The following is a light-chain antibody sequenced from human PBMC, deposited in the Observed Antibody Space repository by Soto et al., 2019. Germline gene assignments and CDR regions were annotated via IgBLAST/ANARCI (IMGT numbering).Light chain of an antibody. J-gene: IGLJ1*01. V-gene: IGLV2-8*01. CDR3: SSYAGSTNFYV. Sequence: QSALTQPPSASGSPGQSVTISCTGTSSDVGGYNFVAWYQQQPGKAPKLMIYEVTKRPSGVPDRFSGSKSGITASLTVPGLQAEDEAEYYCSSYAGSTNFYVFGTGTKLTVL. CDR1: SSDVGGYNF. CDR2: EVT.